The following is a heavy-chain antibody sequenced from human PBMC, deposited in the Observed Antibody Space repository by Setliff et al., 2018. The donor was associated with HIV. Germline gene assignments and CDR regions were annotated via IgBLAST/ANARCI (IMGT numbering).Heavy chain of an antibody. J-gene: IGHJ4*02. CDR3: VRHLSEMAMVDH. Sequence: KTSETLSLTCAVSGNSIGSGYYWGWIRQPPGKGLEWIASIYYNGNIYYNPSLKSRVTITMDTPKNQFSLKLSSVTAADTAVYSCVRHLSEMAMVDHWGQGTLVTVSS. CDR1: GNSIGSGYY. CDR2: IYYNGNI. V-gene: IGHV4-38-2*01.